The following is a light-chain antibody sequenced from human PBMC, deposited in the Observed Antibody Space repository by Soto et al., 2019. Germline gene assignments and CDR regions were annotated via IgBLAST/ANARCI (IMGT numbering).Light chain of an antibody. CDR1: QIISSY. V-gene: IGKV1-39*01. CDR2: AAS. Sequence: DIQMTQSPSSLSASVGYIVTITCRSSQIISSYLNWYQQKPGKAPKLLIYAASSLQSGVPSRFTGSGSGTDFTLTISSLQPEDFATYYCQQSYSTPITFGQGTRMEIK. J-gene: IGKJ5*01. CDR3: QQSYSTPIT.